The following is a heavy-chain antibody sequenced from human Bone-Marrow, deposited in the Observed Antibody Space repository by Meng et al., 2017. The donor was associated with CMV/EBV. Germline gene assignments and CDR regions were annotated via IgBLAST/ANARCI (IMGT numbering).Heavy chain of an antibody. V-gene: IGHV4-39*02. CDR3: AREYSMWSNYFDP. Sequence: SETLSLTCTVSGGSISNNDYYWGWIRQPPGKGLEWIGSMYYNGRTYYNPSLRGGVTMSVDTSKNQSSLNLRSVTAADTAVYHWAREYSMWSNYFDPWGQGSLVTVSS. CDR2: MYYNGRT. CDR1: GGSISNNDYY. D-gene: IGHD6-13*01. J-gene: IGHJ5*02.